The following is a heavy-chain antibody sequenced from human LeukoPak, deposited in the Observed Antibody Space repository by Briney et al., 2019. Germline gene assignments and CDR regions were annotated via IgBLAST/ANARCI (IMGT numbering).Heavy chain of an antibody. CDR3: ARRGTDASFSFFDV. V-gene: IGHV3-21*01. CDR1: GFTFSSYT. D-gene: IGHD1-1*01. J-gene: IGHJ3*01. CDR2: ISGDTTYI. Sequence: KTGGSLRLSCAASGFTFSSYTMHWVRQIPGERPEWVSSISGDTTYIYYADSIKGRFTISRDNTNTSLFLQMNSLRAEDTATYFCARRGTDASFSFFDVWGQGTMVTVSS.